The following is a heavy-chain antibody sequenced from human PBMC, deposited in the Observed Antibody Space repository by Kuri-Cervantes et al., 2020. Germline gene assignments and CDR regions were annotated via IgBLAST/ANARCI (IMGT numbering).Heavy chain of an antibody. V-gene: IGHV1-2*02. CDR3: ATLFS. Sequence: ASVKVSCKASGYTFTGYYVHWVRQAPGQGLEWMGWINPKSTVTNYAQKLQGRVTMTTDTSTSTAYMILRSLRSDDTAVYYCATLFSWGQGTLVTVSS. J-gene: IGHJ5*02. CDR2: INPKSTVT. CDR1: GYTFTGYY.